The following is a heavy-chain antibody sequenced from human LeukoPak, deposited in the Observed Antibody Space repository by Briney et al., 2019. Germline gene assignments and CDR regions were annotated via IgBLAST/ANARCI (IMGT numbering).Heavy chain of an antibody. D-gene: IGHD3-9*01. CDR2: IWYDGSNK. CDR3: ARDRDWAFDY. V-gene: IGHV3-33*01. Sequence: SGRSLTLSCVVAGFSLSSFCIDWVRQAPGKGLEWVAVIWYDGSNKYYADSVKGRFTISRDNSKNTLYLQMNSLRAEDTAVYYCARDRDWAFDYWGQGTLITVSS. CDR1: GFSLSSFC. J-gene: IGHJ4*02.